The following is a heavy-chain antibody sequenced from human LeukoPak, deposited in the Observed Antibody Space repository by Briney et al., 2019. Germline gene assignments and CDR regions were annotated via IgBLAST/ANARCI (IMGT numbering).Heavy chain of an antibody. V-gene: IGHV4-59*01. J-gene: IGHJ4*02. CDR3: ARARGSRWLDY. D-gene: IGHD6-13*01. CDR1: GDSISSYY. CDR2: IYYSGST. Sequence: SSETLSLTCTVSGDSISSYYWSWIRQPPGKGLERIGDIYYSGSTNYNPSLKSRVTISVDTSKNQFSLKLSSMIAADTAVYYCARARGSRWLDYWGRGTLVTVSS.